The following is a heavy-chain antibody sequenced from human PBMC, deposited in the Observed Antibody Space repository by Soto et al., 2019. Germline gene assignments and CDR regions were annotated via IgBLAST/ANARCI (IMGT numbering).Heavy chain of an antibody. J-gene: IGHJ4*02. CDR2: INHSGST. V-gene: IGHV4-34*01. CDR1: GGSFSGYY. D-gene: IGHD3-22*01. CDR3: ASPTDYHDSSGYPNPYNY. Sequence: PSETLSLTCAVYGGSFSGYYWSWIRQPPGKGLEWIGEINHSGSTNYNPSLKSRVTICVDTSKKQYSLKLSSVTVEDTTVYYCASPTDYHDSSGYPNPYNYWGQGTLVTVSS.